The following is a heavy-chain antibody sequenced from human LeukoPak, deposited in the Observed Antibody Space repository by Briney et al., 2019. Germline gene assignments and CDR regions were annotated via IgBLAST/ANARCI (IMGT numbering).Heavy chain of an antibody. CDR2: ISSSSSTI. CDR1: GFTFSSYS. D-gene: IGHD5-12*01. V-gene: IGHV3-48*04. J-gene: IGHJ6*02. Sequence: GGSLRLSCAASGFTFSSYSMNWVRQAPGKGLEWVSYISSSSSTIYYADSVKGRFTTSRDNSKNTLYLQMNSLRAEDTAVYYCARGDVAPYYYYGMDVWGQGTTVTVSS. CDR3: ARGDVAPYYYYGMDV.